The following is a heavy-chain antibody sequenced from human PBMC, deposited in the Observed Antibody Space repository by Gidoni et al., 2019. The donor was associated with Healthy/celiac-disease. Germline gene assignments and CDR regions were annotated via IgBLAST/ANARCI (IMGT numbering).Heavy chain of an antibody. CDR2: ISSSSSYI. Sequence: EVQLVESGGGLVKPGGSLRLSCAASGFPFSSYSMTWFRQAPGKGLEWVSSISSSSSYIYYADSVKGRFTISRDNAKNSLYLQMNSLRAEDTAVYYCARAQLVLLRYFDWTDSNPNFDYWGQGTLVTVSS. CDR1: GFPFSSYS. CDR3: ARAQLVLLRYFDWTDSNPNFDY. D-gene: IGHD3-9*01. J-gene: IGHJ4*02. V-gene: IGHV3-21*01.